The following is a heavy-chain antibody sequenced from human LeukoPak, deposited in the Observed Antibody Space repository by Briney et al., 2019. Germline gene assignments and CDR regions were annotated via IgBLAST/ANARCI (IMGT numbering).Heavy chain of an antibody. D-gene: IGHD5-18*01. CDR2: INHSGST. CDR1: GGSFSGYY. J-gene: IGHJ5*02. Sequence: PSETLSLTCVVYGGSFSGYYWSWIRQPPGKGLEWIGEINHSGSTNYNPSLTSRVTISVDTSKNQFSLKLSSVTAADTAVYYCARGRIQLWLLTWGQGTLVTISS. V-gene: IGHV4-34*01. CDR3: ARGRIQLWLLT.